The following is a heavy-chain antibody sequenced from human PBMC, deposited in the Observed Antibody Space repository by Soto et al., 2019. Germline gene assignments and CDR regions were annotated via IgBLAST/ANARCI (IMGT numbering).Heavy chain of an antibody. CDR3: ARARGYSYGYFDY. V-gene: IGHV3-33*01. CDR1: GFTFSSYG. CDR2: IWYDGSNK. Sequence: QVQLVESGGGVVQPGRSLRLSCAASGFTFSSYGMHWVRQAPGKGLEWVAVIWYDGSNKYYADFVKGRFTISRDNSKNTLYLQMNSLRAEDTAVYYCARARGYSYGYFDYWSQGTLVTVSS. D-gene: IGHD5-18*01. J-gene: IGHJ4*02.